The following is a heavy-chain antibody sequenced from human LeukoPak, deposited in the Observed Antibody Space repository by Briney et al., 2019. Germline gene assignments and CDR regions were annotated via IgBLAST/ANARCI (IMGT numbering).Heavy chain of an antibody. CDR3: AKANSSGWTHDAFDI. D-gene: IGHD6-19*01. Sequence: GGSLRLSCAASGFTFDDYAMHWVRQAPGKGLEWVSGISWSSGSIGYADSVKGRFTISRDNAKNSLYLQMNSLRAEDTALYYCAKANSSGWTHDAFDIWGQGTMVTVSS. CDR1: GFTFDDYA. CDR2: ISWSSGSI. V-gene: IGHV3-9*01. J-gene: IGHJ3*02.